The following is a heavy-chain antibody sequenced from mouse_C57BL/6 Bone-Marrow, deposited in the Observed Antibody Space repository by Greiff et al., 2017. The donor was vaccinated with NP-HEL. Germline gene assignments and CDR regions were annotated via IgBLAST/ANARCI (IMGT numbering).Heavy chain of an antibody. V-gene: IGHV5-9*01. CDR2: ISGGGGNT. D-gene: IGHD3-2*02. Sequence: EVHLVESGGGLVKPGGSLKLSCAASGFTFSSYTMSWVRQTPEKRLEWVATISGGGGNTYYPDSVKGRFTISRDNAKNTLYLQMSSLRSEDTALYYCARHTDSSGLYYFDYWGQGTTLTVSS. CDR3: ARHTDSSGLYYFDY. J-gene: IGHJ2*01. CDR1: GFTFSSYT.